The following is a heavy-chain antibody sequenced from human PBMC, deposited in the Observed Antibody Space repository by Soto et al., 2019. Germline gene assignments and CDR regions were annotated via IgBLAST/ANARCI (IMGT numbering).Heavy chain of an antibody. CDR1: GDTFSSYP. D-gene: IGHD2-2*01. CDR2: ITPLLRTT. CDR3: ATTRRYCGSTSCSFEY. Sequence: QVQLVQSGAAVRKPGSSVRVSCKTSGDTFSSYPITWVRQAPGQGLEWIGGITPLLRTTNYAQRFQGRVIVTADASTSTAYMELSSLRSEDTAVYYCATTRRYCGSTSCSFEYWGQGTLVTVSS. V-gene: IGHV1-69*01. J-gene: IGHJ4*02.